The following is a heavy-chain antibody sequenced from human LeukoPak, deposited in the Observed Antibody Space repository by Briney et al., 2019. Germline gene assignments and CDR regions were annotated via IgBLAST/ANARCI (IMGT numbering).Heavy chain of an antibody. CDR1: GFTFSSCG. CDR3: AKAVH. Sequence: GSLRLSCAASGFTFSSCGIHWVRQAPDKGLEWVAVISYDGNNKYYADSVKGRFTISRDNSKNTLYLQMNSLRAEDTAVYYCAKAVHWGQGTPVTVSS. D-gene: IGHD1-1*01. J-gene: IGHJ4*02. CDR2: ISYDGNNK. V-gene: IGHV3-30*18.